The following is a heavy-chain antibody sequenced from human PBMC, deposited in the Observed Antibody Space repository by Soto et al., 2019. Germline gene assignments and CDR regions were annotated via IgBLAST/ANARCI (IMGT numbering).Heavy chain of an antibody. CDR2: IYYSGST. V-gene: IGHV4-61*01. J-gene: IGHJ5*02. Sequence: SETLSLTCTVSGGSISSSSYYWSWIRQPPGKGLEWIGYIYYSGSTNYNPSLKSRVTISVDTSKNQFSLKLSSVTAADTAVYYCARQIAAAGYNWFDPWGQGTLVTVSS. CDR3: ARQIAAAGYNWFDP. D-gene: IGHD6-13*01. CDR1: GGSISSSSYY.